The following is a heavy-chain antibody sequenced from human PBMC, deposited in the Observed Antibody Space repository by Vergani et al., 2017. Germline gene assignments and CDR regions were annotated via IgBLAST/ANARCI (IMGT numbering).Heavy chain of an antibody. Sequence: QVQLVQSGAEVKKPGSSVKVSCKASGGTFSSYAISWLRQAPGQGLEWMGGIIPIFGTANYAQKFQGRVTITADESTSPAYMELSSRRSEDTAVYYCARGVPAKTNFDYWGQGTLVTVSS. CDR1: GGTFSSYA. D-gene: IGHD6-25*01. CDR2: IIPIFGTA. J-gene: IGHJ4*02. V-gene: IGHV1-69*01. CDR3: ARGVPAKTNFDY.